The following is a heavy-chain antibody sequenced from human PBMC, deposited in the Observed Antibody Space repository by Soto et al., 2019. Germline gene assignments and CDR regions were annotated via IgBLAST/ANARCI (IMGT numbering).Heavy chain of an antibody. CDR1: GYSFTSYW. CDR3: ASAKESFEWLLVDF. CDR2: IYPGDSDT. J-gene: IGHJ4*02. D-gene: IGHD3-3*01. V-gene: IGHV5-51*01. Sequence: RGESLKISCKGSGYSFTSYWIGWVRQMPGKGLEWMGIIYPGDSDTRYSPSFQGQVTISADKSISTAYLQWSSLKASDTAMYYCASAKESFEWLLVDFRGQRTSVTGSS.